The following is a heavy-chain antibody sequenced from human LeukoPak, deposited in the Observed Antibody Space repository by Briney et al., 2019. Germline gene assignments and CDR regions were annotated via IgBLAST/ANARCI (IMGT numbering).Heavy chain of an antibody. Sequence: SQTLSLTCAVSGGSISRGDYSWRWLRQPPGRGLEGIGYIYHSGSTLYNPSLKSRVTISIDRSKNQFSLRLSSVTAADTAVYYCAADYGSGSYRFDYWGQGTLVTVSS. CDR2: IYHSGST. V-gene: IGHV4-30-2*01. CDR3: AADYGSGSYRFDY. D-gene: IGHD3-10*01. CDR1: GGSISRGDYS. J-gene: IGHJ4*02.